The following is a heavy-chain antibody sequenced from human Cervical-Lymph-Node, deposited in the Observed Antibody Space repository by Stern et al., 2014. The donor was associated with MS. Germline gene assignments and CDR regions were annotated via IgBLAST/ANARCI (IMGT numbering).Heavy chain of an antibody. CDR3: ANDLDSSGYYYAIDY. D-gene: IGHD3-22*01. V-gene: IGHV3-9*01. CDR2: ISGNSGSK. CDR1: GFKFDDYA. J-gene: IGHJ4*02. Sequence: EVHLVESGGGLVQPGRSLRLSCAASGFKFDDYAMHWVRQAPGKGLEWVSGISGNSGSKDYADSVKGRFIISRDNAKNSLYLQMNSLRAEDTALYYCANDLDSSGYYYAIDYWGQGTLVTVSS.